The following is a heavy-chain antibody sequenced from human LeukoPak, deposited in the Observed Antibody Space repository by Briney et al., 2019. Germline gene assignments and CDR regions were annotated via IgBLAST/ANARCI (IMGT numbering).Heavy chain of an antibody. J-gene: IGHJ4*02. CDR1: GFTFDYYP. CDR3: ARDIGDRAIRPTYCDY. CDR2: ISWDGISS. V-gene: IGHV3-43*01. D-gene: IGHD5-18*01. Sequence: GGSLRLSCAASGFTFDYYPMLWVRQAPGKGLGWVSLISWDGISSYYTDSVKGRFTISRDNTKNTLYLQMNRLSATDTDLYYCARDIGDRAIRPTYCDYWGEGTLVTVPS.